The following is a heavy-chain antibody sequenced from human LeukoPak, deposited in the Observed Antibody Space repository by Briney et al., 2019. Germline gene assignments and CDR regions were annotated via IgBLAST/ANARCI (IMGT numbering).Heavy chain of an antibody. CDR2: IKQDGSEK. J-gene: IGHJ4*02. D-gene: IGHD3/OR15-3a*01. Sequence: PGGSLGTSSAAPGITLIISVMSWVPPGPRKGLGWVAPIKQDGSEKYYVDSVKGRFNISRDNAKNSLYLQMNGLRAEDTAVYCCARKNGLNYWGQGTLVTVSS. V-gene: IGHV3-7*01. CDR1: GITLIISV. CDR3: ARKNGLNY.